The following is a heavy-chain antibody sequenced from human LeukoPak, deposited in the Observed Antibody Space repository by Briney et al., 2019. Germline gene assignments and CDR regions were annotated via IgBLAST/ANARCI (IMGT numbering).Heavy chain of an antibody. CDR3: ARLDYYDSKYDY. J-gene: IGHJ4*02. D-gene: IGHD3-22*01. CDR1: GFKFDDYG. V-gene: IGHV3-7*03. CDR2: IKQDGSEK. Sequence: GGSLRLSCAASGFKFDDYGMSWVRQAPGKGLEWVANIKQDGSEKYHVDSVKGRFTISRDNAKNSLYLQMNSLRAEDTAVYYCARLDYYDSKYDYWGQGTLVTVSS.